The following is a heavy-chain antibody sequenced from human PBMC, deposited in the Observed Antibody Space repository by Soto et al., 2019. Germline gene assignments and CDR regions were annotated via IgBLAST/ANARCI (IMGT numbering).Heavy chain of an antibody. Sequence: SETLSLTCTVSGGSISSYYWIWIRQPPGKGLEWIGYIYYSGSTYYNPSLKSRVTISVDTSKNQFSLKLSSVTAADTAVYYCARDKIVVPAAIFRLSGMDVWGQGTTVTVSS. CDR1: GGSISSYY. CDR3: ARDKIVVPAAIFRLSGMDV. CDR2: IYYSGST. J-gene: IGHJ6*02. D-gene: IGHD2-2*02. V-gene: IGHV4-59*12.